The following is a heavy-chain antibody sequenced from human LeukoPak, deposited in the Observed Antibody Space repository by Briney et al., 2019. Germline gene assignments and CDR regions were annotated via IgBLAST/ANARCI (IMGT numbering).Heavy chain of an antibody. V-gene: IGHV1-18*01. Sequence: ASVKVSCKASGYTFTSYGISWVRQAPGQGLEWMGWISAYNGNTNYAQKLQGRVTMTTDTSTSTAYMELRSLRSDDTAVYYCARKRGSMVRGVILDYWGQGTLVTVSS. CDR3: ARKRGSMVRGVILDY. CDR1: GYTFTSYG. J-gene: IGHJ4*02. CDR2: ISAYNGNT. D-gene: IGHD3-10*01.